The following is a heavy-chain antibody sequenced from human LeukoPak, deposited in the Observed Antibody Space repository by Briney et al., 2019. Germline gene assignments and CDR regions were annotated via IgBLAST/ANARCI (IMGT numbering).Heavy chain of an antibody. J-gene: IGHJ6*02. D-gene: IGHD3-9*01. CDR1: GYTLTELS. Sequence: ASVKVSCEVSGYTLTELSMHWVRQAPGKGLEWMGGFDPADRETTYAQKFQGRVRMTEDTSTDTAYMALSSLRSEDTAVYYCAIESLYILAGSPSQYFNYYAMDVWGQGTTVTVSS. CDR2: FDPADRET. V-gene: IGHV1-24*01. CDR3: AIESLYILAGSPSQYFNYYAMDV.